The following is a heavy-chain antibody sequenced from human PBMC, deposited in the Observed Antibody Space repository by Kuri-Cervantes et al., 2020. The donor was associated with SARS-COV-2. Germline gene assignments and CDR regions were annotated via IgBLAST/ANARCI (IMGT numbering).Heavy chain of an antibody. CDR3: ARHLQHETVAGTPLDY. V-gene: IGHV5-51*01. J-gene: IGHJ4*02. CDR1: GYSFTSYW. Sequence: GESLKISCKGSGYSFTSYWIGWVRQMPGKGLEWMGIIYPGDSDTRYSQSFQGQVTISADKSISTAYLQWSSLKASDTAMYYCARHLQHETVAGTPLDYWGQGTLVTVSS. D-gene: IGHD6-19*01. CDR2: IYPGDSDT.